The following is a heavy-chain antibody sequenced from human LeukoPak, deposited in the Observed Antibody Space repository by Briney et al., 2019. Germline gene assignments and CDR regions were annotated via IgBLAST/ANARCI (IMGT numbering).Heavy chain of an antibody. J-gene: IGHJ6*03. CDR3: AKDVSDYGGRAGCYYMDV. V-gene: IGHV3-23*01. CDR2: ISGSGGST. D-gene: IGHD4-23*01. CDR1: GFTFSSYA. Sequence: GGSLRLSCAASGFTFSSYAMSWVRQAPGKGLEWVSAISGSGGSTYYADSVKGRFTISRDNSKNTLYLQMNSLRAEDTAVYYCAKDVSDYGGRAGCYYMDVWGKGTTVTVSS.